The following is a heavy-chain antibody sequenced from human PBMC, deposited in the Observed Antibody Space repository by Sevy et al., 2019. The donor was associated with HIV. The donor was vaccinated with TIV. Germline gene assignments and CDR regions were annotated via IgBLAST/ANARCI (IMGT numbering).Heavy chain of an antibody. Sequence: SETLSLTCTVSGGSISSYYWSWIRQPPGKGLEWIGYIYYSGSTNYNPSLKRRVTISVDTSKNQFSLKLSSVTAADTAVYYCARGSRTPPDYWGQGTLVTVSS. D-gene: IGHD6-13*01. CDR3: ARGSRTPPDY. J-gene: IGHJ4*02. CDR1: GGSISSYY. V-gene: IGHV4-59*13. CDR2: IYYSGST.